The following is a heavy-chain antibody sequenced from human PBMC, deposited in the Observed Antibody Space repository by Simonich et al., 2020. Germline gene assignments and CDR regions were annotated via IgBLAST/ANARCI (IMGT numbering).Heavy chain of an antibody. CDR3: ARGWTIYWYFDL. CDR1: GFTVSSYA. V-gene: IGHV3-30*07. J-gene: IGHJ2*01. CDR2: ISYDGSNK. D-gene: IGHD2-21*01. Sequence: VVQPGRSLRLSCAASGFTVSSYAMHWVRQAPGKGIEWVAVISYDGSNKYYADSVKGRFTISRDNSKNTLYLQMNSLRAEDTAVYYCARGWTIYWYFDLWGRGTLVTVSS.